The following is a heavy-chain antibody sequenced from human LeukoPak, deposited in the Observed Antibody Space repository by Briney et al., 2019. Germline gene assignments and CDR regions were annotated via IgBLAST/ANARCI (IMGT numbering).Heavy chain of an antibody. CDR1: GFTFSSYW. V-gene: IGHV3-7*01. CDR2: IKQDGSEK. D-gene: IGHD2-15*01. Sequence: PGGSLRLSCAASGFTFSSYWRSWGREAPGEGLEWGANIKQDGSEKYYVDSVKGRFTISRDNAKNSLYLQMNSLRAEDTAVYYCAGEYCSGGSCYSLDGMDVWGQGTTVTVSS. CDR3: AGEYCSGGSCYSLDGMDV. J-gene: IGHJ6*02.